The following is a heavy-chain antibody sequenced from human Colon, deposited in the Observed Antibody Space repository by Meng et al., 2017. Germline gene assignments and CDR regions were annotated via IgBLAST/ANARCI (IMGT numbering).Heavy chain of an antibody. CDR2: IYYSGST. Sequence: QVQLQESGPGLVKPSETLSLTCTVSGGSISSYYWSWIRQPPGKGLEWIGYIYYSGSTNYNPSLKSRVTISVDTSKNQFSLKLSSVTAADTAVYYCARGYYDSSGYGYWYFDLWGRGTLVTVSS. CDR1: GGSISSYY. D-gene: IGHD3-22*01. CDR3: ARGYYDSSGYGYWYFDL. V-gene: IGHV4-59*08. J-gene: IGHJ2*01.